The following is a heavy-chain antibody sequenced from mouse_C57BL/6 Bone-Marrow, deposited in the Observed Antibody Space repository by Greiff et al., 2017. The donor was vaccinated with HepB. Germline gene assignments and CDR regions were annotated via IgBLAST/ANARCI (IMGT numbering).Heavy chain of an antibody. CDR1: GYAFSSSW. V-gene: IGHV1-82*01. CDR2: IYPGDGDT. J-gene: IGHJ4*01. Sequence: VQLQESGPELVKPGASVKISCKASGYAFSSSWMNWVKQRPGKGLEWIGRIYPGDGDTNYNGKFKGKATLTADKSSSTAYMQLSSLTSEDSAVYFCARHQLRERRYYAMDYWGQGTSVTVSS. CDR3: ARHQLRERRYYAMDY. D-gene: IGHD3-2*02.